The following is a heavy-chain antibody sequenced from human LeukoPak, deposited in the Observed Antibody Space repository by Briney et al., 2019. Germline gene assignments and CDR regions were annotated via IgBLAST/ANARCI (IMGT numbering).Heavy chain of an antibody. D-gene: IGHD5-12*01. CDR3: AKDLGYSGYDAIDY. Sequence: SGGSLRLSCAASGFTFSSYAMSWVRQVPGKGLEWVSAISGSGGSTYYADSVKGRFTISRDNSKNTLYLQMNSLRAEDTAVYYCAKDLGYSGYDAIDYWGQGTLVTVSS. CDR2: ISGSGGST. CDR1: GFTFSSYA. J-gene: IGHJ4*02. V-gene: IGHV3-23*01.